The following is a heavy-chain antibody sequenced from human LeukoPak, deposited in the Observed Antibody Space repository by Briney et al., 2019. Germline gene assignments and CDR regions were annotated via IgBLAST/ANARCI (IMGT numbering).Heavy chain of an antibody. CDR3: AKDTDFWSGYLDY. Sequence: GGSLRLSCAASGFTFDDYAMPWVRHAPGKGLEWVSGISWNSGSIGYADSVKGRFTISRDNAKNSLYLQMNSLRAEDTALYYCAKDTDFWSGYLDYWGQGTLVTVSS. CDR1: GFTFDDYA. V-gene: IGHV3-9*01. CDR2: ISWNSGSI. J-gene: IGHJ4*02. D-gene: IGHD3-3*01.